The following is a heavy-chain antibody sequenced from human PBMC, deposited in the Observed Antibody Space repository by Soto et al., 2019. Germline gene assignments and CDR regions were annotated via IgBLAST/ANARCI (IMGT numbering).Heavy chain of an antibody. CDR3: ATHLHIVVVPAAISYYGMDV. D-gene: IGHD2-2*01. CDR1: GYSFTSYW. V-gene: IGHV5-10-1*01. CDR2: IDPSDSYT. J-gene: IGHJ6*02. Sequence: PGESLKISCKGSGYSFTSYWISWVRQMPGKGLEWMGRIDPSDSYTNYSPSFQGHVTISADKSISTAYPQWSSLKASDTAMYSCATHLHIVVVPAAISYYGMDVWGQGTTVTVSS.